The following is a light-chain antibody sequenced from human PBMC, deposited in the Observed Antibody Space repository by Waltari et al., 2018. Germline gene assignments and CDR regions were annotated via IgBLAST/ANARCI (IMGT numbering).Light chain of an antibody. V-gene: IGKV3-15*01. CDR2: GAS. CDR3: QQYNNWPWT. J-gene: IGKJ1*01. CDR1: QSVSSN. Sequence: EIVMTKSPATLSVSPGERATLSYRASQSVSSNLAWYQQKPGQAPRFLIYGASTRATGIPARFSGSGSGTEFTLTISSLQSEDFAVYYCQQYNNWPWTFGQGTKVEIK.